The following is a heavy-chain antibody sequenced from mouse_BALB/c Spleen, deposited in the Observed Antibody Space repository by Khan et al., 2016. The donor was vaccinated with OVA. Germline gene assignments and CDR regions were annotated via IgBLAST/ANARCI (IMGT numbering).Heavy chain of an antibody. J-gene: IGHJ1*01. V-gene: IGHV1-26*01. CDR3: ARGLVDV. Sequence: VQLKESGPELVKPGASVRMSCKASGYTFTDYYMKWMKQSHGKSLEWIGDINPNNGDTFYNKKFKGKATLTVDKSSSTAYMQLNSLTSEDSAVYYCARGLVDVWGAGTTVTVSS. CDR2: INPNNGDT. CDR1: GYTFTDYY.